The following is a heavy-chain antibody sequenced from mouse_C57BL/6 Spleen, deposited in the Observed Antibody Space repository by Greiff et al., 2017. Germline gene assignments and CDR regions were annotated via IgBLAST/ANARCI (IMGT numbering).Heavy chain of an antibody. CDR3: ARSDCSNYEYFDY. CDR1: GYTFTSYW. V-gene: IGHV1-69*01. Sequence: QVQLQQSGAELVMPGASVKLSCKASGYTFTSYWMHWVKQRPGQGLEWIGEIDPSDSYTNYNQKFKGKSTLTVAKSSSTAYMQHSSLTSEDAAVYYCARSDCSNYEYFDYWGQGTTLTVSS. J-gene: IGHJ2*01. CDR2: IDPSDSYT. D-gene: IGHD2-5*01.